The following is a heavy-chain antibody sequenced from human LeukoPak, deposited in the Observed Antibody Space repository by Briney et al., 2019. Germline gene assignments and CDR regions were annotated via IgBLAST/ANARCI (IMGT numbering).Heavy chain of an antibody. CDR3: TREKSAFDI. Sequence: GGSLRLSCEASGITFGDYTMHWVRQAPGKGLEWVAAFLTDGRTKYNADSVKGRFTISRDTSKNTLYLQVNSLRAEDTALYYCTREKSAFDIWGQGTMVTVSS. J-gene: IGHJ3*02. CDR1: GITFGDYT. V-gene: IGHV3-30*04. CDR2: FLTDGRTK.